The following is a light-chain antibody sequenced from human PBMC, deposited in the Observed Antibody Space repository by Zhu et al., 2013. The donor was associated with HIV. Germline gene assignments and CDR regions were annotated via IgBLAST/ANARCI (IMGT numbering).Light chain of an antibody. CDR1: SSDVGAYNY. CDR3: SSYVGNNNVI. V-gene: IGLV2-8*01. J-gene: IGLJ2*01. CDR2: EVK. Sequence: QSALTQPPSASGSPGQSVTISCTGTSSDVGAYNYVSWYQQHPGKAPKLLIYEVKSRPSGVPDRFSGSKSGNTASLTVSGLQAEDEADYYCSSYVGNNNVIFGGGTKLTVL.